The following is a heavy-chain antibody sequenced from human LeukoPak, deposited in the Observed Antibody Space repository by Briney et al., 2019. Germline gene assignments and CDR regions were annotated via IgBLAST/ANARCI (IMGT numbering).Heavy chain of an antibody. D-gene: IGHD5-18*01. CDR2: ISSSGSYI. CDR3: ARGGGRYGKFYFDY. Sequence: PGGSLRLSCAASGFTVSSKNMSWVRQAPGKGLEWVSSISSSGSYIYYADSVKGRFTISRANAKKSLYLQMNSLRAEDSGVYYCARGGGRYGKFYFDYWGQGTLVTVYS. V-gene: IGHV3-21*01. J-gene: IGHJ4*02. CDR1: GFTVSSKN.